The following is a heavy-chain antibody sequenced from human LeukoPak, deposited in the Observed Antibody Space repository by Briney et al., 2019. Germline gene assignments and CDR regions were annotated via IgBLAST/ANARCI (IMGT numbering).Heavy chain of an antibody. CDR3: AREGRGYYGDFDY. V-gene: IGHV3-11*01. J-gene: IGHJ4*02. CDR1: GFIFSDHD. CDR2: ISRSGTTK. Sequence: PGGSLRLSCAASGFIFSDHDMDWIRQAPGKGLEWISYISRSGTTKYYADSVKGRSTISRDNADNSLYLQLNSLRAEATAVYYCAREGRGYYGDFDYWGPGTLVTVSS. D-gene: IGHD3-22*01.